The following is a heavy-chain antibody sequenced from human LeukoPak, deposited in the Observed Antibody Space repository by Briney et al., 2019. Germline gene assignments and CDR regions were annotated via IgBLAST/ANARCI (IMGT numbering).Heavy chain of an antibody. Sequence: GKSLRLSCAASGFTFSDYYMSWIRQAPGKGLEWVSYISSSGSTIYYADSVKGRFTISRDNAKNSLYLQMNSLRAEDTAVYYCARLPEGAHSSNANSDYWGQGTLVTVSS. CDR1: GFTFSDYY. D-gene: IGHD6-13*01. V-gene: IGHV3-11*04. CDR2: ISSSGSTI. J-gene: IGHJ4*02. CDR3: ARLPEGAHSSNANSDY.